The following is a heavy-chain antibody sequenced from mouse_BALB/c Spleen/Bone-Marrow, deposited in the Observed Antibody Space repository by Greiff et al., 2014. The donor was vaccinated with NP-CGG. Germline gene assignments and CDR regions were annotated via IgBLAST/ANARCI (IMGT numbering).Heavy chain of an antibody. Sequence: EVQLQQSGAELVKPGASVKLSCTASGLNIKDTYMHWVKQRPEQGLEWIGRIDPANGNTKYDPKLQGKATITADTSSNTAYLQLSSLTSEDTAVYYCAIYYGNYYAMDYWGQGTSVTASS. CDR2: IDPANGNT. D-gene: IGHD2-1*01. V-gene: IGHV14-3*02. CDR1: GLNIKDTY. CDR3: AIYYGNYYAMDY. J-gene: IGHJ4*01.